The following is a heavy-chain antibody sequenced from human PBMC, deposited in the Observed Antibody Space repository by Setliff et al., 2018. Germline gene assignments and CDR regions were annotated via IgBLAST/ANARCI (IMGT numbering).Heavy chain of an antibody. CDR1: GGTFSSYA. V-gene: IGHV1-69*10. Sequence: ASVKVSCKASGGTFSSYAISWVRQAPGQGLEWMGGIIPILGIANYAQKFQGRVTITADESTSTAYMELSSLRSEDTAVYYCARGLGYCSSTSCLSYGMDVWGQGTTVTVSS. CDR3: ARGLGYCSSTSCLSYGMDV. CDR2: IIPILGIA. D-gene: IGHD2-2*01. J-gene: IGHJ6*02.